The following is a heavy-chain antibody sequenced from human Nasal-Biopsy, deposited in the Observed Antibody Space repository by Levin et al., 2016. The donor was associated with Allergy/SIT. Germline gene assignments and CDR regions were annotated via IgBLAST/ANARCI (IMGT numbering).Heavy chain of an antibody. Sequence: GGSLRLSCAASGFTFSLYGMNWIRQAPGKGLEWVAIIWYNGGRKEYAESVKGRFIISRDDSNNKVFLRMNNLRGDDTAFYYCARDRHPHQSHLDYWGQGTPVTVSS. D-gene: IGHD2-2*01. CDR2: IWYNGGRK. V-gene: IGHV3-33*01. J-gene: IGHJ4*02. CDR1: GFTFSLYG. CDR3: ARDRHPHQSHLDY.